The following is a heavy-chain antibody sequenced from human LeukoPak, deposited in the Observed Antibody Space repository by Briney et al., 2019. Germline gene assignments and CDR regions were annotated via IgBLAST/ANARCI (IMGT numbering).Heavy chain of an antibody. CDR1: GFSFSDFE. CDR2: ISSSGRIV. CDR3: ARGPQNSGGLFDF. Sequence: GGSMSLSCAVSGFSFSDFEINWVRQAPGKGLEWVGFISSSGRIVYYADSVKGRFTVSRDNAKNSLYLLMSSLRADDTAVYYCARGPQNSGGLFDFWGERGVVTVSS. J-gene: IGHJ4*01. V-gene: IGHV3-48*03. D-gene: IGHD3-16*01.